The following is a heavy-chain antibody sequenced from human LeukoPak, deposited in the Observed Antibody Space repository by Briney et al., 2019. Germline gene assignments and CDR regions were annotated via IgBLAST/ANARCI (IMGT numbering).Heavy chain of an antibody. D-gene: IGHD3-10*01. J-gene: IGHJ5*02. V-gene: IGHV1-69*04. CDR3: ARDSPWSYRFDP. CDR1: GGTFSSYA. CDR2: IIPILGIA. Sequence: SVKVSCKASGGTFSSYAISWVRQAPGQGLEWMGRIIPILGIANYAQKFQGRVTITADKSTSTAYMELSSLRSEDTAVYYCARDSPWSYRFDPWGQGTLVTVSS.